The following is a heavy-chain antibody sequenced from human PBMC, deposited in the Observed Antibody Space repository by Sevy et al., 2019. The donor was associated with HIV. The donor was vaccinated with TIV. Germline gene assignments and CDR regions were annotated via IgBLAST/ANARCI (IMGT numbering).Heavy chain of an antibody. J-gene: IGHJ4*02. CDR1: GFTFSSYG. CDR2: ISYDGSNK. Sequence: GGSRRLSCAASGFTFSSYGMHWVRQAPGKGLEWVAVISYDGSNKYYADSVKGRFTISRDNSKNTLYLQMNSLRAEDTAVYYCAKDRPIGVYCSGGSCYSELDYWGQGTLVTVSS. D-gene: IGHD2-15*01. CDR3: AKDRPIGVYCSGGSCYSELDY. V-gene: IGHV3-30*18.